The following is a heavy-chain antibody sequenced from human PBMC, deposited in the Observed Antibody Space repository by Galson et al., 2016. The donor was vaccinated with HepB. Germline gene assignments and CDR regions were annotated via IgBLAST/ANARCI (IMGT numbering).Heavy chain of an antibody. J-gene: IGHJ6*04. D-gene: IGHD4-17*01. CDR2: IGTAPGDT. CDR1: GFSFSLYD. CDR3: ARGKSLWTTPWNYGLDV. V-gene: IGHV3-13*01. Sequence: SLRLSCAASGFSFSLYDMHWVRQVTGKGLEWVSAIGTAPGDTNYLDSVKGRFTISGENADNSLYLQMNSLRPGDTAVYYCARGKSLWTTPWNYGLDVWGKGTTVTVSS.